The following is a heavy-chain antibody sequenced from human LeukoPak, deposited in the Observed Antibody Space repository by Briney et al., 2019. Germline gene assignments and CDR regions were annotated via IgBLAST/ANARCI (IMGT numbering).Heavy chain of an antibody. CDR1: GFTFSSYA. CDR3: AKDLLSVGSSWHPFDY. J-gene: IGHJ4*02. Sequence: GGSLRLSCAASGFTFSSYAMSWVRQAPGKGLEWASAISGSGGSTYYADSVKGRFTISRDNSKNTLYLQMNSLRAEDTAVYYCAKDLLSVGSSWHPFDYWGQGTLVTVSS. CDR2: ISGSGGST. D-gene: IGHD6-13*01. V-gene: IGHV3-23*01.